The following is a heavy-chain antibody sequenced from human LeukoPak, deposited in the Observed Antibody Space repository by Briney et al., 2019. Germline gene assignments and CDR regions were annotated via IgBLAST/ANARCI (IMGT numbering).Heavy chain of an antibody. CDR3: ARARDYCSGGSCGPYYFDY. Sequence: ASVKASFKASSGTFSSYAISRVRQAPRQGLEWMAGIIPIFGTANYAQKIQGRVTITTAESTSTAYMELSSLRSEDTAVYYCARARDYCSGGSCGPYYFDYWGQGTLVTVSS. CDR2: IIPIFGTA. V-gene: IGHV1-69*05. CDR1: SGTFSSYA. J-gene: IGHJ4*02. D-gene: IGHD2-15*01.